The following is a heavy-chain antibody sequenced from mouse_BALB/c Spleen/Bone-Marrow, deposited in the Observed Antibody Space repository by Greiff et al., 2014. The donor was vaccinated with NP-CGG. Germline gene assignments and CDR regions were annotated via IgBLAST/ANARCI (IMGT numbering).Heavy chain of an antibody. D-gene: IGHD1-1*01. CDR1: GFNIKDTY. J-gene: IGHJ2*01. CDR3: ARYYYGSSYFDY. V-gene: IGHV14-3*02. Sequence: VQLKESGAELVKPGASVKLSCTASGFNIKDTYMHWVKQRPEQGLEWIGRIDPANGNTKYDQKFQGKATITAATSSNTAYLQLSSLTSEDTAVYYCARYYYGSSYFDYWGQGTTLTVSS. CDR2: IDPANGNT.